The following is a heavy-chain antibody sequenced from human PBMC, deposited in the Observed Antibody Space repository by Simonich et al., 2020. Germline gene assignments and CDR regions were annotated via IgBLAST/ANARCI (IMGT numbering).Heavy chain of an antibody. J-gene: IGHJ4*02. D-gene: IGHD6-6*01. Sequence: QLQLQESGPGLVKPSETLSLTCTVSGGSISSSSYYWGWIRQPPGKGLEWIGSIYYSGTTNYTPSLKSRVTISVDTSKNQFSLKLSSVTAADTAVYYCARWAYSSSYFDYWGQGTLVTVSS. V-gene: IGHV4-39*01. CDR3: ARWAYSSSYFDY. CDR2: IYYSGTT. CDR1: GGSISSSSYY.